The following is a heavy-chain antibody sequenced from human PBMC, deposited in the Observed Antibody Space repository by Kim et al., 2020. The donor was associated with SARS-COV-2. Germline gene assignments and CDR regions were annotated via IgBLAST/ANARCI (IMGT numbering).Heavy chain of an antibody. CDR1: GITFSSYS. Sequence: GGSLRLSCAASGITFSSYSMSWVRQAPGKGLEWVSAISVSGGSTYYADSAKGRFTISRDNSKNTLYLQMHSLRPEDTAVYYCAKAPRLWFGESNYWCQGTMPTVSS. V-gene: IGHV3-23*01. CDR2: ISVSGGST. D-gene: IGHD3-10*01. J-gene: IGHJ4*02. CDR3: AKAPRLWFGESNY.